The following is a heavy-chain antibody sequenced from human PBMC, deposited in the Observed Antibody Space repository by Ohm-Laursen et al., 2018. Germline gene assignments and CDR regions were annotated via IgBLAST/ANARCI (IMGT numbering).Heavy chain of an antibody. Sequence: GTLSLTCTVSAGSITNYYWTWVRQPAGKGLEWIGRISSSGSTNYNPSLESRVTISVDTSKNQFSLKLSSVTAADTAVYYCAAGYSSSWHYFDYWGQGTLVTVSS. D-gene: IGHD6-13*01. CDR2: ISSSGST. V-gene: IGHV4-4*07. J-gene: IGHJ4*02. CDR1: AGSITNYY. CDR3: AAGYSSSWHYFDY.